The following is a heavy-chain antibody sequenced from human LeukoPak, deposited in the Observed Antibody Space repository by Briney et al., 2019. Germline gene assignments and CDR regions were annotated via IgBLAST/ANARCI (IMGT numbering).Heavy chain of an antibody. CDR3: ARGALWSGYYYNWFDP. J-gene: IGHJ5*02. CDR2: IYYSGYT. CDR1: GGSISTYY. V-gene: IGHV4-59*01. Sequence: SETLSLTCTFSGGSISTYYWSWIRQPPGKGLEWIGYIYYSGYTNYNPSLKSRVTISVDTSKNRFSLKLSSVTAADTAVYYCARGALWSGYYYNWFDPWGQGTLVTVSS. D-gene: IGHD3-3*01.